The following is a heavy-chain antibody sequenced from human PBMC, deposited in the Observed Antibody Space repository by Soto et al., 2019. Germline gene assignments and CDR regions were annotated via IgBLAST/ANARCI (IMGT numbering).Heavy chain of an antibody. CDR3: AGGDYYHSSGYYFYYYTMDV. CDR1: GGSISSGDYY. Sequence: LETLSLTCTVSGGSISSGDYYWGWIRQPPGKGLEWIGNVYYGGSTYYNPSLKSRVTISVETSKSQFSLKLSSVTAADTAVYYCAGGDYYHSSGYYFYYYTMDVWGQGTTVTVSS. CDR2: VYYGGST. J-gene: IGHJ6*02. D-gene: IGHD3-22*01. V-gene: IGHV4-39*01.